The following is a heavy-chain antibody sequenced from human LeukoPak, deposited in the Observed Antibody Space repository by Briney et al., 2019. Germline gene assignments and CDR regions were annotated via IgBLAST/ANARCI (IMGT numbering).Heavy chain of an antibody. CDR3: ARSSWAWFGELDSNWFDP. CDR2: ISAYNGNT. J-gene: IGHJ5*02. Sequence: GASVKVSCKASGYTFTSYGISWVRQAPGQGLEWMGWISAYNGNTNYAQKLQGRVTMTTDTSTSTAYMELRSLGSDDTAVYYCARSSWAWFGELDSNWFDPWGQGTLVTVSS. CDR1: GYTFTSYG. V-gene: IGHV1-18*01. D-gene: IGHD3-10*01.